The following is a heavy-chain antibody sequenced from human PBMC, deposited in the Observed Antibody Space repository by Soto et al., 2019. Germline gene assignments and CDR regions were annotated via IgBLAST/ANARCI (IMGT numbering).Heavy chain of an antibody. V-gene: IGHV3-23*01. CDR2: VSIGGST. CDR1: GFTFSTHA. CDR3: AKRRGAGGHFDY. Sequence: QPGGSLRLSCVASGFTFSTHAMGWVRQGPGKGLEWVAVVSIGGSTHYADSVRGRFTISRDNSKNTLSLQMNSLTAEDTAVYFCAKRRGAGGHFDYWGQGALVTVSS. J-gene: IGHJ4*02. D-gene: IGHD2-15*01.